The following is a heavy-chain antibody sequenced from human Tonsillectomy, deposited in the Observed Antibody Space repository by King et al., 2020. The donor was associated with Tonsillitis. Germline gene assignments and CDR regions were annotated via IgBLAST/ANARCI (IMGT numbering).Heavy chain of an antibody. CDR1: GYTFTGYY. J-gene: IGHJ4*02. Sequence: VQLVESGAEVKKPGASVKVSCKASGYTFTGYYMHWVRQAPGQGLEWMGWINPKSGGTNYAQKFQGRVTMTRDTSISTAYMELSRLRSDDTAVYYCARGDHWHPDYWRQGTLVTVSS. D-gene: IGHD1-1*01. CDR2: INPKSGGT. V-gene: IGHV1-2*02. CDR3: ARGDHWHPDY.